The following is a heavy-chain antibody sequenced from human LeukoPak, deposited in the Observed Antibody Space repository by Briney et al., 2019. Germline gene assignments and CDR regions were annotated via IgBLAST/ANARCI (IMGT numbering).Heavy chain of an antibody. CDR3: ARGQLYSSSWDFDY. Sequence: GASVKVSCKASGYTFTSYDINWVRQATGQGLEWMGWMNPNSGNTGYAQKFQGRVTMTRNTSVSTAYMELSSLRSEDTAVYYCARGQLYSSSWDFDYWGQGTLVTVSS. CDR1: GYTFTSYD. CDR2: MNPNSGNT. D-gene: IGHD6-13*01. J-gene: IGHJ4*02. V-gene: IGHV1-8*01.